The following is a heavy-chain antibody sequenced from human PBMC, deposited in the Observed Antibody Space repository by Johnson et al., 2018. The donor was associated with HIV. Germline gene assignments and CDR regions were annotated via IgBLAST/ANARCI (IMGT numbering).Heavy chain of an antibody. CDR2: SSSDESNK. CDR3: AREGYYASRGTFYI. Sequence: QVQLVESGGGVVQPGRSLRLSCAASGFTFSSFAMHWVRQGPGKGLEWVAVSSSDESNKYYLDSVKGRFSISRDNSRKTLYLQMSSLRAEDTAMYFCAREGYYASRGTFYIWGEGTMVTVSS. D-gene: IGHD3-10*01. CDR1: GFTFSSFA. V-gene: IGHV3-30*04. J-gene: IGHJ3*02.